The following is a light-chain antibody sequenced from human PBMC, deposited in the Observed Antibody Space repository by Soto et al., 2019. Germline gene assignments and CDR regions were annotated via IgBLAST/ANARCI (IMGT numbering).Light chain of an antibody. Sequence: QSVLTQPPSASGTPGQRVSISCSGSSSNIGSNSVNWYQQLPGTAPKLLIYSNNQRPSGVPDRISGSKSGTSASLAISGLQSEDEADYYCAAWDDSLNDPVFGTGTKLTVL. J-gene: IGLJ1*01. V-gene: IGLV1-44*01. CDR2: SNN. CDR1: SSNIGSNS. CDR3: AAWDDSLNDPV.